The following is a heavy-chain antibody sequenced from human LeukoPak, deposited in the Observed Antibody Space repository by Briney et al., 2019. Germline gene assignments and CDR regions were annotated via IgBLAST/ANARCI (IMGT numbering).Heavy chain of an antibody. V-gene: IGHV3-11*04. D-gene: IGHD5-18*01. J-gene: IGHJ6*03. Sequence: GGSLRLSCAVSGFTFSDYTMTWIRQAPGKGLEWVSYISTSSSTIYYADSVKGRFTISRDNTKNALYLQMNSLRAEDTAVYYCARVPSGYTLGYGYYYYYMDVWGKGTTVTVSS. CDR1: GFTFSDYT. CDR2: ISTSSSTI. CDR3: ARVPSGYTLGYGYYYYYMDV.